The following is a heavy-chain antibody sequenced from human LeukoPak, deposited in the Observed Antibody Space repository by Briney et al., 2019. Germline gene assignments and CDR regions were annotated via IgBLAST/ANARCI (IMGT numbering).Heavy chain of an antibody. CDR3: ARDPGRGSYDYGSSGWLLDY. CDR1: GGTFSSYA. Sequence: SVKVSCKASGGTFSSYAISWVRQAPGQGLEWMGRIIPIFGTANYAQKFQGRVTITTDESTSTAYMELSSLRSEDTAVYYCARDPGRGSYDYGSSGWLLDYWGQGTLVTVSS. J-gene: IGHJ4*02. CDR2: IIPIFGTA. V-gene: IGHV1-69*05. D-gene: IGHD3-22*01.